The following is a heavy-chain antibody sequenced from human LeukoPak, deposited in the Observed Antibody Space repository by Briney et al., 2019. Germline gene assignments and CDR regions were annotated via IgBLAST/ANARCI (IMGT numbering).Heavy chain of an antibody. V-gene: IGHV3-7*01. CDR1: GFTFSSYW. J-gene: IGHJ4*02. D-gene: IGHD3-22*01. CDR2: IKQYGSEN. Sequence: GGSLRLSCAASGFTFSSYWMTWVRQAPGQGLEWVASIKQYGSENYYVDSVKGRFIISRDNAKNSLYLQMNSLRVEDTALYYCAREGSRSIGPPDYWGQGTLVTVSS. CDR3: AREGSRSIGPPDY.